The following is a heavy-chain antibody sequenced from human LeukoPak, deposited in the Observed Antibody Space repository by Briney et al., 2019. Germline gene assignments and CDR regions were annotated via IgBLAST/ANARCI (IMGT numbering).Heavy chain of an antibody. J-gene: IGHJ4*02. D-gene: IGHD3-3*01. CDR2: IKQDGSEK. V-gene: IGHV3-7*01. CDR3: ARDKGGYYDFWKPLDY. CDR1: GFTFSSYW. Sequence: GGSLRLSCAASGFTFSSYWMSWVRQAPGRGLEWVANIKQDGSEKYYVDSVKGRFTISRDNAKNSLYLQMNSLRAEDTAVYYCARDKGGYYDFWKPLDYWGQGTLVTVSS.